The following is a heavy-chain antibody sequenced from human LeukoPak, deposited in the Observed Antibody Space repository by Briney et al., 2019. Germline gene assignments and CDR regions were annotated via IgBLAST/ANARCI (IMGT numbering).Heavy chain of an antibody. CDR1: GGSVSSGTYY. CDR3: ARVLIAVAGYDY. CDR2: IYYGGSN. D-gene: IGHD6-19*01. Sequence: SETLSLTCTVSGGSVSSGTYYWTWIRQPPGQGLEWIGYIYYGGSNNYNPSLKTRVTISVDTSKDQFSLRLTSASAADTATYYCARVLIAVAGYDYWGQGTQVTVSS. J-gene: IGHJ4*02. V-gene: IGHV4-61*01.